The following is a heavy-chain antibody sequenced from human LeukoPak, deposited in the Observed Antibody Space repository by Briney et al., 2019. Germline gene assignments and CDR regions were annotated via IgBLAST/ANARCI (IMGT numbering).Heavy chain of an antibody. V-gene: IGHV3-23*01. CDR3: ARRGNYFDD. CDR1: GFIFSSYA. J-gene: IGHJ4*02. D-gene: IGHD3-16*01. CDR2: IGAVATTT. Sequence: GGSLRLSCAASGFIFSSYAMSWVRQAPGKGLEWVSTIGAVATTTYYADSVKGRFTISRDNSKNTLYLQLNSLRADDTAIYYCARRGNYFDDWGQGTLVTVSS.